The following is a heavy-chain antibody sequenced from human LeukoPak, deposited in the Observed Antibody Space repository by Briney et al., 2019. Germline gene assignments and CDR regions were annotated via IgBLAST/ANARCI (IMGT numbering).Heavy chain of an antibody. CDR2: IYTSGST. CDR3: ARLTYSSSSGLFGGTNWFDP. J-gene: IGHJ5*02. CDR1: GGSISNYY. D-gene: IGHD6-6*01. V-gene: IGHV4-4*09. Sequence: SETLSLTSTVSGGSISNYYWSWIRQPPGKGLEWIGYIYTSGSTNYNPPLKSRLTLSVDTPKNQFSLKLSSVTAADTAVYYCARLTYSSSSGLFGGTNWFDPWGQGALVTVSS.